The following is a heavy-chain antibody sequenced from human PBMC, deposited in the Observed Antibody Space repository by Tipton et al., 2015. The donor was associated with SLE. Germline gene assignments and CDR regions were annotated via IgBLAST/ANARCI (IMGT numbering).Heavy chain of an antibody. CDR1: GYSITSGDY. V-gene: IGHV4-38-2*02. CDR3: ARDPYDSTWRNGWFDR. J-gene: IGHJ5*02. CDR2: LFHRGST. Sequence: TLSLTCAVSGYSITSGDYWGWVRHPPGKGLEWVGGLFHRGSTYYNPSLKSRVTISTDTSKNEIYLNLTSVTATDTAVYFCARDPYDSTWRNGWFDRWGQGTLVTVSS. D-gene: IGHD6-13*01.